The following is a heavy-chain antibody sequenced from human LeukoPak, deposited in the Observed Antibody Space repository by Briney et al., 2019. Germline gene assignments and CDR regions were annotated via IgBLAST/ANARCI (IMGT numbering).Heavy chain of an antibody. J-gene: IGHJ4*02. CDR1: GGTFSSYA. D-gene: IGHD5-24*01. CDR2: IIPIFGTA. CDR3: ARVDSSRDVYNFCFDY. V-gene: IGHV1-69*05. Sequence: SVKVSCKASGGTFSSYAISWVRQAPGQGLEWMGGIIPIFGTANYAQKFQGRVTMSRDTSTSTVYMELSSLRSEDTAVYYCARVDSSRDVYNFCFDYWGQGTLITVSS.